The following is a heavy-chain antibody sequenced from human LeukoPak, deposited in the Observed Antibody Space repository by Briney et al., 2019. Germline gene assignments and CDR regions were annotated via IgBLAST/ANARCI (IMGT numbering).Heavy chain of an antibody. CDR1: GFTFSDYS. V-gene: IGHV3-21*04. Sequence: GGSLRLSCAASGFTFSDYSMNWVRQAPGKGLAWVSSISSSSSFIYYAESAKGRFTISRDNSKNSLYLQMNSLRAEDTAVYYCARSKRGYCSGGSCYGAKSEWTENYYMDVWGKGTTVTVSS. CDR2: ISSSSSFI. CDR3: ARSKRGYCSGGSCYGAKSEWTENYYMDV. D-gene: IGHD2-15*01. J-gene: IGHJ6*03.